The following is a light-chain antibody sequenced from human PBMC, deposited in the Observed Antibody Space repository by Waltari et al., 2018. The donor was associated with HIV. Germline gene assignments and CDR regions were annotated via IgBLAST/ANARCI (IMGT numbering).Light chain of an antibody. CDR2: KDI. J-gene: IGLJ3*02. V-gene: IGLV3-25*03. Sequence: YDLTQTPSMSVSPGQKARTNCSTGALPKKHSSWYRQKAGQAPVLLIYKDIESPSGIPERISVSGSGTGITLTISGVQAEDEGDYFCQSTDFNGTWVFGGGTRLTVL. CDR1: ALPKKH. CDR3: QSTDFNGTWV.